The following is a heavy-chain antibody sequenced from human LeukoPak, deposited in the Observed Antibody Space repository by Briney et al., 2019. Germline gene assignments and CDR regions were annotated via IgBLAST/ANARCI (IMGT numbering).Heavy chain of an antibody. CDR1: GGSFSGYY. J-gene: IGHJ5*02. CDR3: ARGKSKYAFWRSKGTTWFDP. Sequence: PSETLSLTCAVYGGSFSGYYWSWIRQPPGKGLEWIGEINHSGSTNYNPSLKSRVTISVDTSKNQFSLKLSSVTAADTAVYYCARGKSKYAFWRSKGTTWFDPWGQGTLVTVSS. V-gene: IGHV4-34*01. CDR2: INHSGST. D-gene: IGHD1-1*01.